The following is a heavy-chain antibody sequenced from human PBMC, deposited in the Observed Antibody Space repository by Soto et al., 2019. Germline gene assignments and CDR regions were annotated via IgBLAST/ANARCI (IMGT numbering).Heavy chain of an antibody. D-gene: IGHD3-3*01. CDR2: ISDGGGST. J-gene: IGHJ6*02. V-gene: IGHV3-23*01. CDR1: GFNFRSFA. Sequence: GASLRLSCAASGFNFRSFAMTWVRRAPGKGLELVAVISDGGGSTYYACSVKGRFTISRDNAKNPLYLQMNSLRAEDTAVYYCARDFAPVEHYDFWSALNCYGMDVWGQGTTVNLSS. CDR3: ARDFAPVEHYDFWSALNCYGMDV.